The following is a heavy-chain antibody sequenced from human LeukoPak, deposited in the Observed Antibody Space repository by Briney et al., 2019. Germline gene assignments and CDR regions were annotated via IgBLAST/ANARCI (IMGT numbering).Heavy chain of an antibody. CDR3: ARDARGSYDFWSGYQYYYYGMDV. Sequence: SETLSLTCTVSGGSISSSSYYWGWIRQPPGKGLEWIGSIYYSGSTNYNPSLKSRVTISVDTSKNQFSLKLSSVTAADTAVYYCARDARGSYDFWSGYQYYYYGMDVWGQGTTVTVSS. CDR1: GGSISSSSYY. J-gene: IGHJ6*02. D-gene: IGHD3-3*01. V-gene: IGHV4-39*07. CDR2: IYYSGST.